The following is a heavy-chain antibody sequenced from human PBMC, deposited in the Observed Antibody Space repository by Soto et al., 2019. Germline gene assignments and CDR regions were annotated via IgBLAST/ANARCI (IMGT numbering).Heavy chain of an antibody. D-gene: IGHD1-26*01. Sequence: SETLSLTCNVSGGSISNYYWTWVRQSPEKGLEWIGYMYYNGNINYNPSLKSRVTISIDPSKNKFSLTLKSVPAADTAVYYCASVGEWFDHWGQGVLVTVFS. J-gene: IGHJ5*02. CDR3: ASVGEWFDH. V-gene: IGHV4-59*01. CDR2: MYYNGNI. CDR1: GGSISNYY.